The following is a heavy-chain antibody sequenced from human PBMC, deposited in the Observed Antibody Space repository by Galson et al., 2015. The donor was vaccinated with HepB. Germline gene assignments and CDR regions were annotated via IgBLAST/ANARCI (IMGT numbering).Heavy chain of an antibody. J-gene: IGHJ6*02. D-gene: IGHD3-22*01. CDR3: ERRHYYDSSGYSYYYAMDV. V-gene: IGHV3-21*01. Sequence: SLRLSCAASGFTFSSYSMNWVRQAPGKGLEWVSSISSSSSYIYYADSVKGRFTISRDNAKNSLYLQMNSLRAEDTAVYYCERRHYYDSSGYSYYYAMDVWGQGTTVTVSS. CDR2: ISSSSSYI. CDR1: GFTFSSYS.